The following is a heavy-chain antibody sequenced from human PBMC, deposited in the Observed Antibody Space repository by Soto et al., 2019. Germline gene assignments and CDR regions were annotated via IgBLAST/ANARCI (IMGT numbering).Heavy chain of an antibody. CDR3: ARDKITGLFDY. CDR2: INYSGST. CDR1: GGSISSSSYY. V-gene: IGHV4-39*07. D-gene: IGHD2-8*02. Sequence: SETLSLTCTVSGGSISSSSYYWGWIRQPPGTGLEWIGSINYSGSTNYNPSLKSRVTISVDTSKNQFSLKLTSVTAADTAVYYCARDKITGLFDYWGQGTLVTVSS. J-gene: IGHJ4*02.